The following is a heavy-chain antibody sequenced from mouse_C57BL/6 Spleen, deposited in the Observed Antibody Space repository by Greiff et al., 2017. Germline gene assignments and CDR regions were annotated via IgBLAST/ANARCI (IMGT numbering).Heavy chain of an antibody. CDR1: GYTFTSYW. CDR2: IHPNSGST. D-gene: IGHD1-1*01. CDR3: ARSGITTVVATDY. V-gene: IGHV1-64*01. J-gene: IGHJ2*01. Sequence: VKLVESGAELVKPGASVKLSCKASGYTFTSYWMHWVKQRPGQGLEWIGMIHPNSGSTNYNEKFKSKATLTVDKSSSTAYMQLSSLTSEDSAVYYCARSGITTVVATDYWGQGTTLTVSS.